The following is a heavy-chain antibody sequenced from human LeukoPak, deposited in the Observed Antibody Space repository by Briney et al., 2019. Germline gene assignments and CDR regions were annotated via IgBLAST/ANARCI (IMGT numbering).Heavy chain of an antibody. CDR3: ARELYYYDRSGYKYWYFDL. Sequence: PSQTLSLTCTVSGGSISSGGYYWSWIRQHPGKGLEWIGYIYYSGSTYYNPSLKSRVTISVDTSKNQFSLKLSSATAADTAVYYCARELYYYDRSGYKYWYFDLWGRGTLVTGSS. CDR1: GGSISSGGYY. CDR2: IYYSGST. V-gene: IGHV4-31*03. D-gene: IGHD3-22*01. J-gene: IGHJ2*01.